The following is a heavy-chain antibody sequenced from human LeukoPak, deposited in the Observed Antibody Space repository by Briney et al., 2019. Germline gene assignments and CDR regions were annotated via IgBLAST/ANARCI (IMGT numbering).Heavy chain of an antibody. Sequence: ASETLSLTCTVSGGSISSYYWSWIRQPAGKGLEWLGRIYTSGSTNYNPSLKSRVTMSVDTSKNQFSLKLSSVTAADTAVYYCARAGCSSTSCLNWFDPWGQGTLVTVSS. D-gene: IGHD2-2*01. CDR3: ARAGCSSTSCLNWFDP. CDR2: IYTSGST. J-gene: IGHJ5*02. CDR1: GGSISSYY. V-gene: IGHV4-4*07.